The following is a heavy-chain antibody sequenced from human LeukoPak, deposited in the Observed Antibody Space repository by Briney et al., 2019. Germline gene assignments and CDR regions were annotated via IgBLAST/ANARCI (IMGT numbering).Heavy chain of an antibody. Sequence: GSLRLSCAASGFTFSSYWMSWVRQAPGKGLEWVANIKQDGSEKYYVDSVKGRFTISRDNAKNSLYLQMNSLRAEDTAVYYCARDSGRGGSVYYYYYMDVWGKGTTVTVSS. D-gene: IGHD5-12*01. V-gene: IGHV3-7*01. CDR3: ARDSGRGGSVYYYYYMDV. CDR1: GFTFSSYW. CDR2: IKQDGSEK. J-gene: IGHJ6*03.